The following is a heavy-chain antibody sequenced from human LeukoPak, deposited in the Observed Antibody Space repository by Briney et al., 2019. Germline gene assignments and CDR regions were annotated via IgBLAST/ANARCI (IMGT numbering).Heavy chain of an antibody. V-gene: IGHV3-53*01. J-gene: IGHJ4*02. Sequence: GGSLTLSCAASGLAVTGNYMSWVRQPPGKGLEWVSFISINTDTFYADSVRGRFTISRDSSKNTLFLQMNSLRDEDSAVYYCAIAQSWDELFDSWGQGTLVTVSS. D-gene: IGHD1-26*01. CDR2: ISINTDT. CDR1: GLAVTGNY. CDR3: AIAQSWDELFDS.